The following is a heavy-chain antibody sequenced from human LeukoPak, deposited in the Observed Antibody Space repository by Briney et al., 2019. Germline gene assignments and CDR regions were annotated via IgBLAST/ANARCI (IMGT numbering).Heavy chain of an antibody. CDR1: GGSFSGYY. CDR2: VNHSGST. J-gene: IGHJ6*02. CDR3: ARGVYYYGSGSYYRSYYYYGMDV. V-gene: IGHV4-34*01. Sequence: SETLSLTCAVYGGSFSGYYWSWIRQPPGKGLEWIGEVNHSGSTNYNPSLKSRVTISVDTSKNQFSLKLSSVTAADTAVYYCARGVYYYGSGSYYRSYYYYGMDVWGQGTTVTVSS. D-gene: IGHD3-10*01.